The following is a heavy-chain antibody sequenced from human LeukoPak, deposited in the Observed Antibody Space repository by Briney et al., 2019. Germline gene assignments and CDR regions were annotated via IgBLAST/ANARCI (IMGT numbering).Heavy chain of an antibody. D-gene: IGHD5-24*01. CDR3: ARTTRRDGYNPSWFDP. CDR2: IYHSGST. CDR1: GYSISSGYY. Sequence: SETLSLTCTVSGYSISSGYYWGWIRQPPGKGLEWIGSIYHSGSTYYNPSLKSRVTISVDTSKNQFSLKLSSVTAADTAVYYCARTTRRDGYNPSWFDPWGQGTLVTVSS. J-gene: IGHJ5*02. V-gene: IGHV4-38-2*02.